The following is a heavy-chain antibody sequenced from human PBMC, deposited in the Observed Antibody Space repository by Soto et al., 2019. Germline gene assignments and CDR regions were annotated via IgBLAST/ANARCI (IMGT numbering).Heavy chain of an antibody. J-gene: IGHJ4*02. Sequence: ASVKVSCKASGYTFTSYGISCVRQAPGQGLEWMGWISAYNGNTNYAQKLQGRVTMTTDTSTSTAYMELRSLRSDDTAVYYCARDSGKYYYDSSGYYPPTYYFDYWGQGTLVTVSS. CDR2: ISAYNGNT. CDR3: ARDSGKYYYDSSGYYPPTYYFDY. D-gene: IGHD3-22*01. CDR1: GYTFTSYG. V-gene: IGHV1-18*01.